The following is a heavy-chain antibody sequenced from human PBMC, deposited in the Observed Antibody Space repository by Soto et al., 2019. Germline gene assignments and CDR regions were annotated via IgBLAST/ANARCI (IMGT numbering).Heavy chain of an antibody. J-gene: IGHJ4*02. CDR3: ATSQKGYNWNYFDH. CDR1: GFRFRDYW. Sequence: GGSLRLSCAVSGFRFRDYWMSWVRQAPGKGLEWVANIKQDESDKYYVDSVKGRFTISRDNAKNALYLQMNSLRVEDTAVYYCATSQKGYNWNYFDHWGQGALVTVSS. CDR2: IKQDESDK. D-gene: IGHD1-20*01. V-gene: IGHV3-7*01.